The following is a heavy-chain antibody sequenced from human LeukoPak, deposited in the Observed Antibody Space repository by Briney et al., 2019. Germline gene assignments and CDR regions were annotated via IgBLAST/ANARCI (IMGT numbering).Heavy chain of an antibody. CDR3: ARDRGIAVAPNRYYYYMDV. Sequence: SVKVSCKASGGTFSSYAISWVRQAPGQGLEWMGGILPIFGTANYAQKFQGRVTITTDESTSTAYMELSSLGSEDTAVYYCARDRGIAVAPNRYYYYMDVWGKGTTVTVSS. V-gene: IGHV1-69*05. J-gene: IGHJ6*03. D-gene: IGHD6-19*01. CDR2: ILPIFGTA. CDR1: GGTFSSYA.